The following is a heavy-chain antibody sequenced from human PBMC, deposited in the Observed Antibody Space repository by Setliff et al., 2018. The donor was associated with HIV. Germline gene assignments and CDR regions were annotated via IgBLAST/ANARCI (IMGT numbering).Heavy chain of an antibody. V-gene: IGHV1-3*04. CDR1: RYIFTMYT. CDR2: INTVNGNT. J-gene: IGHJ3*02. CDR3: ASRNFDAFDI. Sequence: ASVKVSCKASRYIFTMYTMYWVRQAPGQRLEWMGRINTVNGNTKYSQNFQGRVTITRDTSANTANMELRSLRSDDTAVYYCASRNFDAFDIWGQGTMVTVSS.